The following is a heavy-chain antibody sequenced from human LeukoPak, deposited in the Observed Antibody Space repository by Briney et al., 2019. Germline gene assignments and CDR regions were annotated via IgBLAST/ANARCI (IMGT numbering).Heavy chain of an antibody. Sequence: ASVKVSCKASGYTFTSYGISWVRQAPGQGLEWMGWISAYNGNTNYAQKLQGRVTMTTDTSTSTAYMELRSLRSDDTAVYYRARRLKSPDAFDIWGQGTMVTVSS. CDR1: GYTFTSYG. CDR2: ISAYNGNT. D-gene: IGHD2-8*01. V-gene: IGHV1-18*01. CDR3: ARRLKSPDAFDI. J-gene: IGHJ3*02.